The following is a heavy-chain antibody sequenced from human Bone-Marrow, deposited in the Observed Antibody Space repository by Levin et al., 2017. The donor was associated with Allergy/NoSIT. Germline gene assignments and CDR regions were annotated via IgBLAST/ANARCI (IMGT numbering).Heavy chain of an antibody. V-gene: IGHV1-46*01. CDR1: GYTFTNYY. CDR2: INPHGGTT. Sequence: PTASVKVSCRASGYTFTNYYIHWVRQAPGQGLEWMAVINPHGGTTTYAQRFRGRVTVTRDTSTTTVYMDLSRLRSEDTAFYFCARGQPVAGAFFDFWGQGALVTVSS. D-gene: IGHD6-13*01. CDR3: ARGQPVAGAFFDF. J-gene: IGHJ4*02.